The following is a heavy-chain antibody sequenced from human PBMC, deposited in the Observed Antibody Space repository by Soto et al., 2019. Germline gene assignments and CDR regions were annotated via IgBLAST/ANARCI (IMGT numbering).Heavy chain of an antibody. J-gene: IGHJ4*02. CDR1: GYTFISFD. D-gene: IGHD6-25*01. CDR3: ARRKERSGPYYLDS. Sequence: QVQLVQSGAEVKKPGASVRVSCQASGYTFISFDINWVRQATGQGLAWMGWMNPNTGNTGYEQKFQGRVTMTRNTSIGTAYMELSSLPSEDTAVYYCARRKERSGPYYLDSWGQGTLVTVSS. V-gene: IGHV1-8*01. CDR2: MNPNTGNT.